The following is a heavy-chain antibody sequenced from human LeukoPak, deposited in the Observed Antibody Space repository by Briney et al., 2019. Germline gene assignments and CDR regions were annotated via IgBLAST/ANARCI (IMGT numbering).Heavy chain of an antibody. CDR1: GFTFSSYA. Sequence: GGSLRLSCAASGFTFSSYAMHWVRQAPGKGLEWVAVISYDGSNKYYADSVKGRFTISRDNSKNTLYLQMNSLRAEDTAVYYCARLYSNYVYYFDYWGQGTLVTVSS. CDR3: ARLYSNYVYYFDY. J-gene: IGHJ4*02. CDR2: ISYDGSNK. D-gene: IGHD4-11*01. V-gene: IGHV3-30*04.